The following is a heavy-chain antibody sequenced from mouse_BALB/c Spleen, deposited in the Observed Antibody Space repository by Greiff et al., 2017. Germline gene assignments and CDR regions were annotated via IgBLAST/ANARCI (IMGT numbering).Heavy chain of an antibody. J-gene: IGHJ1*01. V-gene: IGHV5-17*02. Sequence: EVQVVESGGGLVQPGGSRKLSCAASGFTFSSFGMHWVRQAPEKGLEWVAYISSGSSTIYYADTVKGRFTISRDNPKNTLFLQMTSLRSEDTAMYYCARGSNYWYFDVWGAGTTVTVSS. CDR2: ISSGSSTI. CDR1: GFTFSSFG. CDR3: ARGSNYWYFDV. D-gene: IGHD2-5*01.